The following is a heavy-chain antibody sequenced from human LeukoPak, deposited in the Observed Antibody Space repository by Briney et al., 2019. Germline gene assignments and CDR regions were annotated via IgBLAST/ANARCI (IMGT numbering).Heavy chain of an antibody. CDR3: ARGSYDSSGYLFDY. D-gene: IGHD3-22*01. CDR1: GFTFSSYA. Sequence: PGGPLRLSCAASGFTFSSYAMHWVRQAPGKGLEWVAVISYDGSNKYYADSVKGRFTISRDNSKNTLYLQMNSLRAEDTAVYYCARGSYDSSGYLFDYWGQGTLVTVSS. J-gene: IGHJ4*02. V-gene: IGHV3-30-3*01. CDR2: ISYDGSNK.